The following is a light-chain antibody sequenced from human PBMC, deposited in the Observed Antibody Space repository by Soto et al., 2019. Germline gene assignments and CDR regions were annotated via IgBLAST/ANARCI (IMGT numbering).Light chain of an antibody. CDR2: AAS. V-gene: IGKV1-39*01. CDR1: QSINYY. J-gene: IGKJ2*01. CDR3: QRSYSTPPMYT. Sequence: DIQMTQSPSSLSASVGDRVTITCRASQSINYYLNWYQQKPGKAPKLLIYAASSLQSGVPSRFSGIGSGTDFTLTISILQPEDFATYYCQRSYSTPPMYTFGQGTKLEIK.